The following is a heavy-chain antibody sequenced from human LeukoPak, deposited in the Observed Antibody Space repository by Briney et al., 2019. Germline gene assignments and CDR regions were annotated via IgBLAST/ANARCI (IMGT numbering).Heavy chain of an antibody. J-gene: IGHJ3*02. CDR1: GFTFDDYA. D-gene: IGHD2-2*01. Sequence: GGFLRLSCAASGFTFDDYAMHWVRQAPGKGLEWVSGISWNSGSIGYADSVKGRFTISRDNAKNSLYLQMNSLRAEDTALYYCAKAGRYCSSTSCPDAFDIWGQGTMVTVSS. CDR2: ISWNSGSI. CDR3: AKAGRYCSSTSCPDAFDI. V-gene: IGHV3-9*01.